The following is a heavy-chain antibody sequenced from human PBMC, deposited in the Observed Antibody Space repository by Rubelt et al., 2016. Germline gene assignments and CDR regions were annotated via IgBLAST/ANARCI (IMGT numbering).Heavy chain of an antibody. CDR3: ARFALPAVTTAYYYYALDV. D-gene: IGHD4-17*01. J-gene: IGHJ6*02. CDR1: GYPFATYA. CDR2: IDAGNGDT. Sequence: QVQLVQSGAEVKRPGASVKVSCKASGYPFATYAMHWVRQAPGHRLEWMGWIDAGNGDTKYSINLQGRVTVTRDTSAGTAYMELSSLRSEDSAVYYCARFALPAVTTAYYYYALDVWGQGTTVTVSS. V-gene: IGHV1-3*01.